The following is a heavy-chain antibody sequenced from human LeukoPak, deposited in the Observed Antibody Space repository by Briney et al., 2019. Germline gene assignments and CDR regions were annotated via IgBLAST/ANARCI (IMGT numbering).Heavy chain of an antibody. Sequence: SETLSLTCTVSRGSISSYYWSWIRQPPGKGLEWIGYIYYTGNTNYNPSLKSRVTISVELANNQFSLKLRTVTAGDLAVYYCARHKVSSWPNYYLDVWGKGTTVTVSS. J-gene: IGHJ6*03. V-gene: IGHV4-59*08. CDR2: IYYTGNT. D-gene: IGHD6-13*01. CDR3: ARHKVSSWPNYYLDV. CDR1: RGSISSYY.